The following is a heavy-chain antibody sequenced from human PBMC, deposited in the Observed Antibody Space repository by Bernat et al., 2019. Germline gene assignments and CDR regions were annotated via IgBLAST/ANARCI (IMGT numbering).Heavy chain of an antibody. V-gene: IGHV4-59*01. J-gene: IGHJ2*01. D-gene: IGHD4-23*01. CDR3: ASVFGGNSAYWYFDL. CDR1: GGSISSYY. Sequence: QVQLQESGPGLVKPSETLSLTCTVSGGSISSYYWSWIRQPPGKGLEWIGYIYYSGSTNYNPSLKSRVPISVDTTKNQFSLKLTSVTAADTAVYYCASVFGGNSAYWYFDLWGRGTLVTVSS. CDR2: IYYSGST.